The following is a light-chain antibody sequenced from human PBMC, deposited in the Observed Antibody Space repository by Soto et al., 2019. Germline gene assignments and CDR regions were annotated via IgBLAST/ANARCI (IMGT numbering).Light chain of an antibody. V-gene: IGKV3-20*01. J-gene: IGKJ5*01. CDR2: CES. Sequence: EIVLTQSPGTLSLSPGERATLSCRASQSVSSSYLAWYQQKPGQAPRLLIYCESSRATGIPDRFSGSGSGTDFTLTISRLEPEDFAVYYCQQYGSSFPFGQGTRLEIK. CDR1: QSVSSSY. CDR3: QQYGSSFP.